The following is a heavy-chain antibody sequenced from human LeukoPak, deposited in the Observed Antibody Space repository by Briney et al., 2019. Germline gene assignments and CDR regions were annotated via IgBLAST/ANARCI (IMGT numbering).Heavy chain of an antibody. Sequence: GGSLRLSCAASGFTFSDYYMSWIRQAPGKGLEWVSYITSSSSYTNYADSVKGRFTISRDNAKNSLYLQMNSLRAEDTAVYYCARDYHDSSGYYYFDYWGQGTLVTVSS. CDR2: ITSSSSYT. J-gene: IGHJ4*02. CDR3: ARDYHDSSGYYYFDY. V-gene: IGHV3-11*05. CDR1: GFTFSDYY. D-gene: IGHD3-22*01.